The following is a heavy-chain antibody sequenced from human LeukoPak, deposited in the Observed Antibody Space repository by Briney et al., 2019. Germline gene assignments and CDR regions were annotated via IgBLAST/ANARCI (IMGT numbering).Heavy chain of an antibody. J-gene: IGHJ4*02. CDR3: ARMFGAVQF. V-gene: IGHV4-59*01. Sequence: PSEALSLTCTVSGASISSYYWSWIRQPPGKGLEWIGYIYNSGSTDYNPSLKSRVTISIDTSKNQFSLNLRSVTAADTAVYYCARMFGAVQFWGQGTLVTVSS. CDR2: IYNSGST. D-gene: IGHD3-3*01. CDR1: GASISSYY.